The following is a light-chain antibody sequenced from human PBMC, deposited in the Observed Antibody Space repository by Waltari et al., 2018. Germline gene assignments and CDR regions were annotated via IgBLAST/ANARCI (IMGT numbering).Light chain of an antibody. CDR3: QQYNDHPFT. V-gene: IGKV1-16*02. J-gene: IGKJ2*01. CDR1: HDIRNS. CDR2: AAS. Sequence: DIQMTQSPSSLSASVGDRVTITCRASHDIRNSLTWFQQKPGKAPKSLNYAASNLQSGVPSKFSGRGSGTDFTLTITGLQPEDSATYYCQQYNDHPFTFGQGTKLEIK.